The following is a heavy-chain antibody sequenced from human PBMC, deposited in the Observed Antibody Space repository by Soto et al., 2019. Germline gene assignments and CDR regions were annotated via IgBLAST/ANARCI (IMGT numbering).Heavy chain of an antibody. CDR1: GDSISSYY. D-gene: IGHD2-15*01. CDR2: IYYSGST. CDR3: ARHAYCSGRSCSASYYYYHGLDV. Sequence: SETLSLTCTVSGDSISSYYWNWIRQPPGKGLEWIGYIYYSGSTNYNPSLKSRVTISVDTSKNQFSLKLSSVTAADTAVYYCARHAYCSGRSCSASYYYYHGLDVWGQGTTVTVS. J-gene: IGHJ6*02. V-gene: IGHV4-59*08.